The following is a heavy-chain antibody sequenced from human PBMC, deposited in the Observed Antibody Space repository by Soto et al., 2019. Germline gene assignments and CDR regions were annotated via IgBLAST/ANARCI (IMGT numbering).Heavy chain of an antibody. J-gene: IGHJ4*02. CDR1: GFTFSSYA. D-gene: IGHD3-22*01. CDR2: ISYDGSNK. CDR3: ARGGNWYYDSSGYDFDY. V-gene: IGHV3-30-3*01. Sequence: QVQLVESGGGVVQPGRSLRLSCAASGFTFSSYAMHWVRQAPGKGLEWVAVISYDGSNKYYADSVKGRFTISRDNSKNTLYLQMNSLRAEDTAVYYCARGGNWYYDSSGYDFDYWGQGTLVTVSS.